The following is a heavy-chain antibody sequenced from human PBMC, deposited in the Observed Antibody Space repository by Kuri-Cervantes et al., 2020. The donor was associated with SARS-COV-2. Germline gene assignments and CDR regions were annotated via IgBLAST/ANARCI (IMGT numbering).Heavy chain of an antibody. J-gene: IGHJ4*02. CDR1: GGSFSGYY. D-gene: IGHD5-18*01. Sequence: SETLSLTCAVSGGSFSGYYWSWIRQPPGKGLEWIGEINHSGSTNYNPSLKSRVTISVDTSKNQFSLKLSSVTAADTAVYYCARGYSYGYEKACDYWGQGTLVTVSS. CDR3: ARGYSYGYEKACDY. CDR2: INHSGST. V-gene: IGHV4-34*01.